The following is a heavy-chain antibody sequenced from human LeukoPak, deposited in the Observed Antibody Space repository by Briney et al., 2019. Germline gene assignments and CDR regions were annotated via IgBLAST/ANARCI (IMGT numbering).Heavy chain of an antibody. Sequence: PGRSLRLSCAASGFTFSSYGMPWVRQAPGKGLEWVAVIWNDGSKSNYPDSVKGRFTISRDDSKNTLFLQMSSLRVEDTAVYYCARFRSGWYMDYWGQGTLVTVSS. J-gene: IGHJ4*02. D-gene: IGHD6-19*01. CDR1: GFTFSSYG. CDR3: ARFRSGWYMDY. V-gene: IGHV3-33*01. CDR2: IWNDGSKS.